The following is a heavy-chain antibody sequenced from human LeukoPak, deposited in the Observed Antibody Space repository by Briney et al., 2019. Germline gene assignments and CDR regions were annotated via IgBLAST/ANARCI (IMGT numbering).Heavy chain of an antibody. CDR3: ARDQVGYSYGYTSFDY. CDR1: GFMFSSHG. V-gene: IGHV3-33*01. J-gene: IGHJ4*02. Sequence: GGSLRLSCVASGFMFSSHGMRWVRQAPGKGLEWVAVIWYDGSNKYYADSVKGRFTISRDNSKNTLYLQMNSLRAEDTAVYYCARDQVGYSYGYTSFDYWGQGTLVTVSS. CDR2: IWYDGSNK. D-gene: IGHD5-18*01.